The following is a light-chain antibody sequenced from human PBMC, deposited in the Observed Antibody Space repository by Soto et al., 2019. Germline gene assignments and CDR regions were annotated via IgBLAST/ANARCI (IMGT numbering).Light chain of an antibody. CDR3: QQYGSSPPIT. CDR1: QSVSSSD. Sequence: EIVLTQSPGTLSLSPGERATLSCRASQSVSSSDLAGYQQKPGQAPRLLIYGASSRATGIPDRFSGSGSGTDFTLTMSRLEPEDFAVYYCQQYGSSPPITFGQGTRLEIK. CDR2: GAS. J-gene: IGKJ5*01. V-gene: IGKV3-20*01.